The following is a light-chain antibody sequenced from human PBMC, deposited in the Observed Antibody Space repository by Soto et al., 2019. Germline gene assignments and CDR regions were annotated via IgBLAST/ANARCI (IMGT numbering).Light chain of an antibody. J-gene: IGLJ3*02. Sequence: QSALTQPASVSGSPGQSITISCTGTSSDVGGYNYVSWYRQHPGQVPKLTIYEVTKRPSGVSSRFSGSKSGNTASLTISGLQAEDEADYYCSSYTNIDTWVFGGGTKLTVL. CDR3: SSYTNIDTWV. CDR1: SSDVGGYNY. CDR2: EVT. V-gene: IGLV2-14*01.